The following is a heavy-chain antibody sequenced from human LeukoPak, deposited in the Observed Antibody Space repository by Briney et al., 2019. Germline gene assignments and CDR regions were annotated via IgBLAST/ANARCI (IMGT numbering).Heavy chain of an antibody. J-gene: IGHJ4*02. V-gene: IGHV3-7*01. Sequence: PGGSLRLSCAASGFIFSSCWMSWVRQAPGKGLEWVASIRQDGSLKYHADSVKGRFTISRDNAKNSLYLQMNSLRVEDTAVYYCATLKGDVTILDNWGQGTLVTVSS. CDR2: IRQDGSLK. CDR1: GFIFSSCW. CDR3: ATLKGDVTILDN. D-gene: IGHD1-26*01.